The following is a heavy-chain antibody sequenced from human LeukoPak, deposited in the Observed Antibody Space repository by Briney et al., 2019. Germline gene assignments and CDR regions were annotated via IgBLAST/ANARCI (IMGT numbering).Heavy chain of an antibody. Sequence: PGGSLRLSCAASGFTFSSYGMHWVRQAPGKGLEWVAFIRYDGSNKYYADSVKGRFTISRDNSKNTLYLQMNSLRAEDTAVYYCARETYYYDSSGYYGYFDYWGQGTLVTVSS. CDR2: IRYDGSNK. V-gene: IGHV3-30*02. CDR1: GFTFSSYG. CDR3: ARETYYYDSSGYYGYFDY. D-gene: IGHD3-22*01. J-gene: IGHJ4*02.